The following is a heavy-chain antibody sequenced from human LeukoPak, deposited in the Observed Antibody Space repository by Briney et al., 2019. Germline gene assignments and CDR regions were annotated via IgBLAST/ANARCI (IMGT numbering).Heavy chain of an antibody. CDR3: ATSIVVVPAATIMSSYGMDV. CDR1: GYTLTELS. J-gene: IGHJ6*04. V-gene: IGHV1-24*01. D-gene: IGHD2-2*01. Sequence: ASVKVSCKVSGYTLTELSMHWVRQAPGKGLEWMGGFDPEDGETIYAQKFQGRVTMTEDASTDTAYMELSSLRSEDTAVYYCATSIVVVPAATIMSSYGMDVWGKGTTVTVSS. CDR2: FDPEDGET.